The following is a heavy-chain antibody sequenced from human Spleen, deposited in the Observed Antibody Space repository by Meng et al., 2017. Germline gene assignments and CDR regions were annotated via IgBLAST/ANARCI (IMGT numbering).Heavy chain of an antibody. J-gene: IGHJ5*02. D-gene: IGHD4-17*01. Sequence: SETLSLTCAVYGGSFSGYYWSWIRQPPGKGLEWIGEINHSGSTNYNPSLKSRVTISVDTSKNQFSLKLSSVTAADTAVYYCASLFNGDYSGDWFDPWGQGTLVTVSS. CDR3: ASLFNGDYSGDWFDP. V-gene: IGHV4-34*01. CDR1: GGSFSGYY. CDR2: INHSGST.